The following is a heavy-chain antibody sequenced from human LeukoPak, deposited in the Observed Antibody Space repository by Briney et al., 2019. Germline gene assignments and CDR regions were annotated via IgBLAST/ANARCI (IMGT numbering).Heavy chain of an antibody. V-gene: IGHV1-69*13. CDR2: IIPIFGTG. Sequence: ASVRLTCKVLGGIIIKSCVIWLVQAPGKGLEWMGGIIPIFGTGNYAQKFQGRVPITADESTSPAYKELSSLRSEDTAVNYCARIVCNYSDLISYDFDYWGQGTLVTVSS. D-gene: IGHD3/OR15-3a*01. CDR3: ARIVCNYSDLISYDFDY. CDR1: GGIIIKSC. J-gene: IGHJ4*02.